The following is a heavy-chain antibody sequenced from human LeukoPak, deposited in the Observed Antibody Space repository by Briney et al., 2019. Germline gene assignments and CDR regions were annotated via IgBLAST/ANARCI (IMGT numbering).Heavy chain of an antibody. CDR3: AKDYGYSSSWYDY. CDR1: GFTFDDYG. CDR2: ISWNSASV. Sequence: PGRSLRLSCEASGFTFDDYGMHWVRQAPGKGLEWVSTISWNSASVGYVDSVKGRFTISRDNAKKTRYLQMNSRRPEDTALYYCAKDYGYSSSWYDYWGQGTLVTVSS. J-gene: IGHJ4*02. D-gene: IGHD6-13*01. V-gene: IGHV3-9*01.